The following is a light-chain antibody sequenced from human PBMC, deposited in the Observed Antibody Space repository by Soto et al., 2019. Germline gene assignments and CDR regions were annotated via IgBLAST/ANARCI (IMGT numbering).Light chain of an antibody. V-gene: IGLV2-14*01. J-gene: IGLJ3*02. CDR1: NSDIGGYNY. CDR3: SSYTSSSTWV. Sequence: QSALTQPASVSGSPGQSITISCTGTNSDIGGYNYVSWYQHHPGKAPKLIIYEVSDRPSGVSSRFSGSTSGNTASLTISGLQTEDEGDYYCSSYTSSSTWVFGGGTKVTVL. CDR2: EVS.